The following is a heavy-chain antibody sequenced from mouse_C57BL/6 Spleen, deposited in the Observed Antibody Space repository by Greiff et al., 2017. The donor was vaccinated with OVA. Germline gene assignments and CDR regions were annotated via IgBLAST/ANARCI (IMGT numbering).Heavy chain of an antibody. CDR3: ARARGDLAMDY. J-gene: IGHJ4*01. Sequence: EVHLVESGGGLVKPGGSLKLSCAASGFTFSDYGMHWVRQAPEKGLEWVAYISSGSSTIYYADTVKGRFTISRDNAKNTLFLQMTSLRSEDTAMYYCARARGDLAMDYWGQVTSVTVSS. V-gene: IGHV5-17*01. CDR1: GFTFSDYG. D-gene: IGHD3-1*01. CDR2: ISSGSSTI.